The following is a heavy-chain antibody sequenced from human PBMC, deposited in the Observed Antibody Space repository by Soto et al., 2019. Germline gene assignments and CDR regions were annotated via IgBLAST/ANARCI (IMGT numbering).Heavy chain of an antibody. CDR3: ALLDTAVVGEKGL. D-gene: IGHD5-18*01. Sequence: GGSLRLSCAASGLTFGDYWTSWVRQAPGKGLEWLATINRAGGDVYYVDSVKGRFTISRDDAKNSLFQQMNSLRAEDTAVYYCALLDTAVVGEKGLWGQGTLVTVSS. J-gene: IGHJ4*02. V-gene: IGHV3-7*05. CDR2: INRAGGDV. CDR1: GLTFGDYW.